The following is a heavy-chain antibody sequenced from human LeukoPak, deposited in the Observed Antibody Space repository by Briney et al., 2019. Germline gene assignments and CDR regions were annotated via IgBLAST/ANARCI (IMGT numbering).Heavy chain of an antibody. J-gene: IGHJ3*02. V-gene: IGHV4-39*01. D-gene: IGHD6-13*01. CDR3: AGSYSSTWYSTFDI. Sequence: SETLSLTCTVSGGSLTSNSYYWGWIRQPPRKGLEWIGSINYSGNTYYNPSLKSRVTISVDTSKNQFSLNLSSVTAAETSIYYCAGSYSSTWYSTFDIWGQGTMVTVSS. CDR2: INYSGNT. CDR1: GGSLTSNSYY.